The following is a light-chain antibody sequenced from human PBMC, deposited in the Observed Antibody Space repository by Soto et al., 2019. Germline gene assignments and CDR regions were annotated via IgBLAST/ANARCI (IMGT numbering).Light chain of an antibody. J-gene: IGKJ2*01. CDR2: DAS. CDR1: QSISSW. Sequence: DIQMTQSPSTLSASVGDTVTITCRASQSISSWLAWYQQKPGKAPKLLIYDASNLGSGVPSRFSGSGSGTDFTLTISSLQPDDFAAYYCQQYSSSSPYTFGQGTKLEIK. V-gene: IGKV1-5*01. CDR3: QQYSSSSPYT.